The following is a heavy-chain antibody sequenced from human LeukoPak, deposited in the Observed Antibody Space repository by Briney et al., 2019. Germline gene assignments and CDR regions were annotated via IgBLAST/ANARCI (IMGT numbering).Heavy chain of an antibody. CDR1: GGSISSGGYY. CDR2: IYYSGRT. CDR3: ASESPITIFGVVTSS. D-gene: IGHD3-3*01. Sequence: KTSETLFLTCTVSGGSISSGGYYWSWIRQHPGKGLEWIGYIYYSGRTYYNPSLKSRVTISVDTSKNQFSLKLSSVTAADTAVYYCASESPITIFGVVTSSWGQGTLVTVSS. V-gene: IGHV4-31*03. J-gene: IGHJ4*02.